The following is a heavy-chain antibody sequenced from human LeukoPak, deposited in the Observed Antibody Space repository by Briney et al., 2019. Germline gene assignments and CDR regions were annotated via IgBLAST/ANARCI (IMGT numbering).Heavy chain of an antibody. D-gene: IGHD3-22*01. CDR2: IKQDGSEK. CDR3: ARDGGSNGYQGFDY. J-gene: IGHJ4*02. Sequence: GGSLRLSCAASGFTFSDYWMSWVRQAPGKGLEWVANIKQDGSEKYYVDSVKGRFTISRDNAKNSLYLQMNSLRAEDTAVYYCARDGGSNGYQGFDYWGQGTLVTVSS. V-gene: IGHV3-7*01. CDR1: GFTFSDYW.